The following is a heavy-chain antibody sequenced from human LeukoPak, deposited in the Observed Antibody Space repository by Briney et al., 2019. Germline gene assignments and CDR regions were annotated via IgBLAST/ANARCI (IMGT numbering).Heavy chain of an antibody. D-gene: IGHD3-3*01. V-gene: IGHV3-23*01. CDR3: ARDRPYDFWSGSNQGGYFQH. Sequence: GGSLRLSCAASGFTFSSYAMSWVRQAPGKGLEWVSAISGSGGSTYYADSVKGRFTISRDNSKNTLYLQMNSLRAEDTAVYYCARDRPYDFWSGSNQGGYFQHWGQGTLVTVSS. J-gene: IGHJ1*01. CDR2: ISGSGGST. CDR1: GFTFSSYA.